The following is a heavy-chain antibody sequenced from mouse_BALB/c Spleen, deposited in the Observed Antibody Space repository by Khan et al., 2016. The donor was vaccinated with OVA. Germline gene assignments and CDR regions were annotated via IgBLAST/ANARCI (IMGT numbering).Heavy chain of an antibody. J-gene: IGHJ3*01. V-gene: IGHV5-6*01. CDR3: TSHLTGSFAY. D-gene: IGHD4-1*01. Sequence: EVELVESGGDLVKPGGSLKLSCAASGFTFSNYGMSWVRQTPDKRLEWVATISSDGSYTYYPDSVKGRFTISRNNAKNTRYLQMTSLRSEDTAMFYCTSHLTGSFAYWGQGTLLTVSA. CDR2: ISSDGSYT. CDR1: GFTFSNYG.